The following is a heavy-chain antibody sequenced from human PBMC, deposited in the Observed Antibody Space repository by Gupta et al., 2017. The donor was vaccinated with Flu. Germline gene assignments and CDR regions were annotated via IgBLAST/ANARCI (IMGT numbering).Heavy chain of an antibody. CDR3: ARHSPETVAKYCNYIDV. D-gene: IGHD2-21*02. CDR2: IEQGGDEK. J-gene: IGHJ6*03. V-gene: IGHV3-7*01. Sequence: TLSNYGMSWVRQAPGKGLEWVANIEQGGDEKQYVDSVEGRFTVSRDNAQNLLFLHLETLRVEDTAVYYCARHSPETVAKYCNYIDVWGKGTTVTVSS. CDR1: TLSNYG.